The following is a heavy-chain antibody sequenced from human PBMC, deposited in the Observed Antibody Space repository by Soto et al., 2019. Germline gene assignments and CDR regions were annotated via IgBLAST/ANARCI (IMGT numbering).Heavy chain of an antibody. CDR3: ARPSVYYYYGMDV. J-gene: IGHJ6*02. V-gene: IGHV4-39*01. Sequence: QLQLQESGPGLVKPSETLSLTCTVSGGSISSSSYYWGWIRQPPGKGLEWIGSIYYSGSTYYNPSLKSRVTISVDTSKNQFSLKLSSVTAADTAVYYCARPSVYYYYGMDVWGQGTTVTVSS. CDR2: IYYSGST. CDR1: GGSISSSSYY.